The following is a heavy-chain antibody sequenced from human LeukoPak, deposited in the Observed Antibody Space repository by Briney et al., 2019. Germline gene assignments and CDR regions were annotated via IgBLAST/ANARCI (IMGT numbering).Heavy chain of an antibody. Sequence: PVGFLRLSCAGAGFTFGDVGISWVRQAAGKGPEWVAFIRSTAYGGAAEYAASVKGRFLLSRDDSKSVVHLQMNSLKPDDTAIYYCTRTGLVDFDYWGQESRVTVSP. CDR1: GFTFGDVG. CDR3: TRTGLVDFDY. D-gene: IGHD1-14*01. V-gene: IGHV3-49*04. J-gene: IGHJ4*02. CDR2: IRSTAYGGAA.